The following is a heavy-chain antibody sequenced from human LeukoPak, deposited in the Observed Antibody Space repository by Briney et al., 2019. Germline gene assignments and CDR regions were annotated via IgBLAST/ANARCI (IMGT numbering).Heavy chain of an antibody. CDR2: IYSGGST. D-gene: IGHD5-18*01. J-gene: IGHJ4*02. V-gene: IGHV3-53*04. CDR1: GFTVSSNY. Sequence: GGSLRLSCAASGFTVSSNYMSWVRQAPGKGLEWVSVIYSGGSTYYADSVKGRFTISRHNSKNTLYLQMNSLRAEDTVVYYCARDRSYGTFYFDYWGQGTLVTVSS. CDR3: ARDRSYGTFYFDY.